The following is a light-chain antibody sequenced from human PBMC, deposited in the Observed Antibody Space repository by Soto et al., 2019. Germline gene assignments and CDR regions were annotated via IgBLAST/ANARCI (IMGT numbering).Light chain of an antibody. CDR3: QQYDNLPFP. V-gene: IGKV1-33*01. CDR1: QDISNY. Sequence: DIQMTQSPSSLSASVGDRVTITCQASQDISNYLNWYQQKPGKAPKLLIYDASNLETGVPSRFSGSGSGTDFTFTISSLQPEDIAKYYCQQYDNLPFPFGPGTKVDIK. CDR2: DAS. J-gene: IGKJ3*01.